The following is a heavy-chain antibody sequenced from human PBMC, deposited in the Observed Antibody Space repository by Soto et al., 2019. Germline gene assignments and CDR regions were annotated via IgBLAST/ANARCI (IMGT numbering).Heavy chain of an antibody. Sequence: QVQLVQSGAEVKKPGSSVKASCKASGGTFSSYAISWVRQAPGQGLEWMGGIIPIFGTADYAQKFQGRVTITADESTSTAYMELSSLRSEDTAVYYCASSRLGGTGYYYGMDVWGQGTTVTVSS. J-gene: IGHJ6*02. CDR1: GGTFSSYA. V-gene: IGHV1-69*12. D-gene: IGHD3-16*01. CDR3: ASSRLGGTGYYYGMDV. CDR2: IIPIFGTA.